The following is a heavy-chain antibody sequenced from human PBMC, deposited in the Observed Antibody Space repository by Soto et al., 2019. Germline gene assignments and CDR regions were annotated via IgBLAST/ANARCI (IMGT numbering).Heavy chain of an antibody. CDR2: ISAYNGNT. CDR1: GYTFTSCG. J-gene: IGHJ5*02. CDR3: ARDGTYYDFWSGYYLGGLTLTWFDP. Sequence: ASAKVSCKASGYTFTSCGISWVRQAPGQGLEWMGWISAYNGNTNYAQKLQGRVTMTTDTSTSTAYMELRSLRSDDTAVYYCARDGTYYDFWSGYYLGGLTLTWFDPWGQGTLLTVSS. D-gene: IGHD3-3*01. V-gene: IGHV1-18*01.